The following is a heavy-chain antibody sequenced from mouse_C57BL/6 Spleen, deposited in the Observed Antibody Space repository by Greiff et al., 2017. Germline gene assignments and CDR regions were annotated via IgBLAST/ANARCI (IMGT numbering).Heavy chain of an antibody. CDR1: GFTFSDYG. CDR3: ARGSSYWYFDV. V-gene: IGHV5-17*01. J-gene: IGHJ1*03. Sequence: EVTLVESGGGLVKPGGSLKLSCAASGFTFSDYGMHWVRQAPEKGLEWVAYISSGSSTIYYADTVKGRFTISRDNAKNPLFLQMTSLRSEDTAMYYCARGSSYWYFDVWGTGTTVTVSA. CDR2: ISSGSSTI.